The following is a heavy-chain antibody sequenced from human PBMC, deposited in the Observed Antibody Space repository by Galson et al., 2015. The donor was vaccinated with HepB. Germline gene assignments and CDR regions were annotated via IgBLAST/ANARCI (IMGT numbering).Heavy chain of an antibody. CDR1: GFTFSSYG. V-gene: IGHV3-33*01. J-gene: IGHJ6*02. Sequence: SLRLSCAASGFTFSSYGMHWVRQAPGKGLEWVAVIWYDGSNKYYADSVKGRFTISRDNSKNTMYLQMNSLRVEDTAVYYCAGDPADGDGGMDVWGQGTTVTVSS. CDR2: IWYDGSNK. CDR3: AGDPADGDGGMDV. D-gene: IGHD4-17*01.